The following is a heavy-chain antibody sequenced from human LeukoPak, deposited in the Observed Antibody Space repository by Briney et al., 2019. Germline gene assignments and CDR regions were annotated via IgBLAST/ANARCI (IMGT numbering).Heavy chain of an antibody. V-gene: IGHV4-61*01. D-gene: IGHD3-22*01. J-gene: IGHJ6*02. CDR2: IYYSGST. CDR1: GGSVSSGSYY. CDR3: ARTLDSRRYIVRRPYSMDV. Sequence: SETLSLTCTVSGGSVSSGSYYWSWIRQPPGKGLEWIGYIYYSGSTNYNPSHKSRVTISVDTSKNQFSLKLSSVTAADTAVYYCARTLDSRRYIVRRPYSMDVWGQGTTVTVSS.